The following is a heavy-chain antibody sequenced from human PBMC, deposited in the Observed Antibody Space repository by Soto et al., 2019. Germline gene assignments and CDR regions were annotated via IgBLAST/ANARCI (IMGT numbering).Heavy chain of an antibody. V-gene: IGHV4-59*06. CDR3: AREGAAPYYYYGMDV. J-gene: IGHJ6*02. D-gene: IGHD6-6*01. Sequence: SETLSLTCTVSGGSISTYFWSWIRQHPGKGLEWIGFIYYSGSTYYNPSLKSRVTISVDTSKNQFSLKLSSVTAADTAVYYCAREGAAPYYYYGMDVWGQGTTVTVSS. CDR2: IYYSGST. CDR1: GGSISTYF.